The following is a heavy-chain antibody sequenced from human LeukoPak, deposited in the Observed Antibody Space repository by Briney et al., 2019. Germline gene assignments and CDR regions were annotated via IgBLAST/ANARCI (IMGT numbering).Heavy chain of an antibody. D-gene: IGHD5-18*01. CDR1: GYTFTGYY. CDR2: INPNSGGT. CDR3: ARVAYSYGTNWFDP. V-gene: IGHV1-2*02. Sequence: VASVKVSCKASGYTFTGYYMHWVRQAPGQGLEWMGWINPNSGGTNYAQKFQGRVTMTRDTSIRTAYMELSRLRSDDMAVYYCARVAYSYGTNWFDPWGQGTLVTVSS. J-gene: IGHJ5*02.